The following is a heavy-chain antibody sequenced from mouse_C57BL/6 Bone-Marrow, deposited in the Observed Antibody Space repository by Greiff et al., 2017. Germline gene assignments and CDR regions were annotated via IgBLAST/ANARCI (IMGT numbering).Heavy chain of an antibody. CDR1: GYTFTDYT. J-gene: IGHJ4*01. D-gene: IGHD4-1*01. Sequence: QVQLQQSDAELVKPGASVKISCKASGYTFTDYTIHWMKQRPEQGLEWIGYIYPRDGSTKYNEKFKGKATLTADKSSSTAYLQLNSLTSEDSAVNFCARGSGGPVNAMDYWGQGTSVTVSS. CDR2: IYPRDGST. CDR3: ARGSGGPVNAMDY. V-gene: IGHV1-78*01.